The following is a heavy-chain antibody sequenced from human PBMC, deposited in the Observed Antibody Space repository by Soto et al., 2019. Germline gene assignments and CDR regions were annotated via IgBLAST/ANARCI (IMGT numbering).Heavy chain of an antibody. CDR3: ARGRLGQLSLTSSFDY. Sequence: TVSGGSISSGGYYWSWIRQHPGKGLEWIGYIYYSGSTFYNPSLQSRVALSVDTSKNQFSLKLNSVTAADTAVYYCARGRLGQLSLTSSFDYWGQGTLVTVSS. D-gene: IGHD3-16*02. CDR2: IYYSGST. J-gene: IGHJ4*02. CDR1: GGSISSGGYY. V-gene: IGHV4-31*03.